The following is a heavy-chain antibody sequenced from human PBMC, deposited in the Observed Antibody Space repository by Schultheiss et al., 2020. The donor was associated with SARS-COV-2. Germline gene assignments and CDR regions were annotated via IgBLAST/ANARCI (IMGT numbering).Heavy chain of an antibody. CDR2: IIPLFGTA. CDR1: GYTFTGYY. V-gene: IGHV1-69*13. Sequence: SVKVSCRASGYTFTGYYMHWVRQAPGQGLEWMGGIIPLFGTANYALKFQGRVTITADESTSTVYMELSSLRSEDTAVYYCARDSEPIVVVPAAIIYWGQGTLVTVSS. CDR3: ARDSEPIVVVPAAIIY. J-gene: IGHJ4*02. D-gene: IGHD2-2*02.